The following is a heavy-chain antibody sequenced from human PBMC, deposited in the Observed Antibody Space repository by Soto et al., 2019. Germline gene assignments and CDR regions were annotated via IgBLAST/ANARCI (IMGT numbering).Heavy chain of an antibody. CDR3: ARSLPGTYGAFDL. V-gene: IGHV3-74*01. D-gene: IGHD1-7*01. Sequence: EVQLVDSGGGLVQPGGSLRISCAASEFTFRSYWMHWVRQSPGKGLVWVSRISGDGSSTTYADSVRGRFTISRDNAKNTVYLQMDSLRAEDTAVYYCARSLPGTYGAFDLWGQGTMVTVSS. J-gene: IGHJ3*01. CDR1: EFTFRSYW. CDR2: ISGDGSST.